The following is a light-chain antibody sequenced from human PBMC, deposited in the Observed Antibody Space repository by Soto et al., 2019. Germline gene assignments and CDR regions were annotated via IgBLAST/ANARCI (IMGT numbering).Light chain of an antibody. Sequence: ENVFTPSPGTPSPSPGERATPLRRASQSVSNNYLAWYQQKPGQAPRLLIYGASNRATGIPDRFSGSGSGTDFTLTISRLEPEDFAVYYCQQYGSSGTFGQGTKVDIK. V-gene: IGKV3-20*01. J-gene: IGKJ1*01. CDR2: GAS. CDR3: QQYGSSGT. CDR1: QSVSNNY.